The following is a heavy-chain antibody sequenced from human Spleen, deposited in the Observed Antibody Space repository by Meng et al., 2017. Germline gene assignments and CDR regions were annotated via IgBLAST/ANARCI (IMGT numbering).Heavy chain of an antibody. CDR3: ARDNQLKYYDFWSGSVRAGFDP. Sequence: GESLKISCAASGFTFDDYAMHWVRQAPGKGLEWVSDINGSGTSTYYADSVKGRFTISRDNAKNSLYLQMNSLRAEDTAVYYCARDNQLKYYDFWSGSVRAGFDPWGQGTLVTVSS. CDR2: INGSGTST. CDR1: GFTFDDYA. J-gene: IGHJ5*02. V-gene: IGHV3-20*04. D-gene: IGHD3-3*01.